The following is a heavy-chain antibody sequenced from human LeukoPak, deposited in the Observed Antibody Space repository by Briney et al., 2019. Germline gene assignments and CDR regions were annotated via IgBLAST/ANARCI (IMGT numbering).Heavy chain of an antibody. D-gene: IGHD6-13*01. V-gene: IGHV4-59*01. CDR2: IYYSGST. Sequence: SETLSLTCTVSGGSISSYYWSWIRQPPGKGLEWIGYIYYSGSTNYNPSLKSRVTISVDTSKNQFSLKLSSVTAADTAVYYCAREEADTINKYSSSSGGFAFDIWGQGTMVTVSS. CDR3: AREEADTINKYSSSSGGFAFDI. CDR1: GGSISSYY. J-gene: IGHJ3*02.